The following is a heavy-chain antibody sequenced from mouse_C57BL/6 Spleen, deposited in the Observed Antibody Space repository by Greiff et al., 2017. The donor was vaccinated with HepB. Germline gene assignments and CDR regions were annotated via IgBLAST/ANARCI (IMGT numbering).Heavy chain of an antibody. CDR1: GFTFTAYY. CDR2: IRNKANGYTT. D-gene: IGHD5-1*01. Sequence: EVKLEESGGGLVQPGGSLSLSCAASGFTFTAYYMSWVRQPPGKALEWLGFIRNKANGYTTEYSASVKGRFTISRDNSQSILYLQMNALRAEDSATYYGARTYPDFDYWGQGTTLTVSS. V-gene: IGHV7-3*01. J-gene: IGHJ2*01. CDR3: ARTYPDFDY.